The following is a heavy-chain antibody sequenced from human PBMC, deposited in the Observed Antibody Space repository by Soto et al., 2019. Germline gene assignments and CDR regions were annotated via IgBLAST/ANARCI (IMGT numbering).Heavy chain of an antibody. J-gene: IGHJ4*02. CDR2: ISYDGSNK. CDR3: ARDGIAAAGTGTSFDF. CDR1: GFNFSSYA. D-gene: IGHD6-13*01. V-gene: IGHV3-30-3*01. Sequence: QVQLVESGGGVVQPGRSLRLSWAASGFNFSSYAMHWVRQAPGKGLEWVAVISYDGSNKYYADSVKGGFTTSRDNSKNTLYLQMNSLRAEDTAVYYCARDGIAAAGTGTSFDFWGQGTMVTVSS.